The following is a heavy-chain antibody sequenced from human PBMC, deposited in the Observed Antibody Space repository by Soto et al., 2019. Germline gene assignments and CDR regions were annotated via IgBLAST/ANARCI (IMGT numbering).Heavy chain of an antibody. Sequence: QVQLQESGPGLVKPSGTLSLTCALSGASIITDNWWSLVRQPPGKEMEWIGEIYHSGNTNFNPSVNSRVTISVDTSKNQFSLTVSSVTAADTAIYYCARASASSKIRGVVINWGQGTLVTVSS. J-gene: IGHJ4*02. D-gene: IGHD3-10*01. CDR3: ARASASSKIRGVVIN. CDR1: GASIITDNW. CDR2: IYHSGNT. V-gene: IGHV4-4*02.